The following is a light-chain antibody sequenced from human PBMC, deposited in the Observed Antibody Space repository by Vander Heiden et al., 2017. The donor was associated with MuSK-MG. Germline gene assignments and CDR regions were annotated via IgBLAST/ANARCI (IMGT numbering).Light chain of an antibody. CDR2: WAS. CDR1: QSVLYSSNNKNY. CDR3: QQDDSTPHT. Sequence: DIVMTQSPDSLAVSLGERVTINCKSSQSVLYSSNNKNYLAWYQQKPGQPPKLLIYWASTRESGVPDRFSGSGSGTDFTLTISSLQAEDVAVYYCQQDDSTPHTFGQGTKLEIK. V-gene: IGKV4-1*01. J-gene: IGKJ2*01.